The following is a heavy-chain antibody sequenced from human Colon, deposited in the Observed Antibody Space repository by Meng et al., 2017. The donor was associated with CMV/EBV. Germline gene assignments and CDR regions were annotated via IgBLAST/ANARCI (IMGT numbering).Heavy chain of an antibody. J-gene: IGHJ2*01. D-gene: IGHD2-21*02. V-gene: IGHV4-39*07. CDR3: AREVTAGSDWYIDL. CDR2: KYYSGST. Sequence: SETLSLTCTVSGGSISSSSYYWGWIRQPPGKGLEWIGFKYYSGSTQYNPSLKSRVTISVDPSKNQFSLRLTSVTAADTAVYFCAREVTAGSDWYIDLWGRGLLVTVSS. CDR1: GGSISSSSYY.